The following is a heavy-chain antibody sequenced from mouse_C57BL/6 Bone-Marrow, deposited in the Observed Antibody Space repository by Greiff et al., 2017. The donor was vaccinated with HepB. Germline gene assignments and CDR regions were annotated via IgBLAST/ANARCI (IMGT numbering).Heavy chain of an antibody. CDR1: GYTFTSYW. CDR2: INHSSGYT. D-gene: IGHD3-1*01. Sequence: QVQLQQSGAELAKSGASVKLSCKAYGYTFTSYWMHWVKQRPGQGLEWIGYINHSSGYTKYNQKFKGKATLTEDKSPSTAYMQLSSLTYADSAVYYCARSGYQGGFAYWGQGTLVTVSA. CDR3: ARSGYQGGFAY. V-gene: IGHV1-7*01. J-gene: IGHJ3*01.